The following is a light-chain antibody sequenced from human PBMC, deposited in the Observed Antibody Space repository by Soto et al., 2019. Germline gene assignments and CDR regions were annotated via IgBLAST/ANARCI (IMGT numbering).Light chain of an antibody. CDR3: QQRSNWPPLFT. Sequence: EIVLTQSPATLSLSPGERATLSCRASQSVSSYLAWYQQKPGQAPRLLIYDASNRATGIPARFSGSGSGTDFTLTISSLEPEHFADYYCQQRSNWPPLFTFGPGTKVDIK. J-gene: IGKJ3*01. CDR1: QSVSSY. CDR2: DAS. V-gene: IGKV3-11*01.